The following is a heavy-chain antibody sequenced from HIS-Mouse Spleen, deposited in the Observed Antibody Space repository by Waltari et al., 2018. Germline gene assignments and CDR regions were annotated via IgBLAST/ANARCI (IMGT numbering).Heavy chain of an antibody. D-gene: IGHD6-19*01. J-gene: IGHJ3*02. Sequence: QVQLVESGGGVVQPGRSLRLSCAASGFTFSSYAMHWVRQAPGKGMGWVAVISYEGSNKYYADSVKGRFTISRDNSKNTLYLQMNSLRAEDTAVYYCARVNGIAVAGTDAFDIWGQGTMVTVSS. V-gene: IGHV3-30-3*01. CDR1: GFTFSSYA. CDR2: ISYEGSNK. CDR3: ARVNGIAVAGTDAFDI.